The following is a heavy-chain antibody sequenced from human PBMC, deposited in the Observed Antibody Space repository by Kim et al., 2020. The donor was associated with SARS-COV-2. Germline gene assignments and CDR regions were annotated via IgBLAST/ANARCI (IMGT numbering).Heavy chain of an antibody. CDR2: ISAYNGNT. D-gene: IGHD6-19*01. CDR1: GYTFTSYG. J-gene: IGHJ6*02. Sequence: ASVKVSCKASGYTFTSYGISWVRQAPGQGLEWMGWISAYNGNTNYAQKLQGRVTMTTDTSTSTAYMELRSLRSDDTAVYYCARDASSIAVVNYYYYGMDVCGQGTTVTVSS. V-gene: IGHV1-18*01. CDR3: ARDASSIAVVNYYYYGMDV.